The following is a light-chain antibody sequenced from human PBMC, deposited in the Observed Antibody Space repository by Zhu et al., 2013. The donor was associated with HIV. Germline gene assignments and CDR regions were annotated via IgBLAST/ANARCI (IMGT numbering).Light chain of an antibody. J-gene: IGKJ3*01. CDR3: QQYHGYST. Sequence: DIQMTQSPSTLSTSVGDRVTITCRANQSISNWLAWYQQKPGKAPKLLIYRASGLQSGVPSRFRGSGSGTDFTLTISSLQPDDFAIYYCQQYHGYSTFGPGTKVDLK. CDR2: RAS. CDR1: QSISNW. V-gene: IGKV1-5*03.